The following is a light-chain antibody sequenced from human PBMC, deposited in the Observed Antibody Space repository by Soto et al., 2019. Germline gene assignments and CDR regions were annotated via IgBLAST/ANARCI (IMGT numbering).Light chain of an antibody. V-gene: IGKV3D-11*01. CDR3: QQRSNWH. Sequence: EIVLTQSPATLSLSPGERATLSCRASQGVSSYLAWYQQKPGQAPMLLIYDASNRATGIPARFSGSGPGTDFTLTISSLEPEDFAVYYCQQRSNWHFGPGTKVDIK. J-gene: IGKJ3*01. CDR1: QGVSSY. CDR2: DAS.